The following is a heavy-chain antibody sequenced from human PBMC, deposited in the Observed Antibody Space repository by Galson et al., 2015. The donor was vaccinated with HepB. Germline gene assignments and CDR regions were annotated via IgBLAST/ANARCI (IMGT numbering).Heavy chain of an antibody. CDR1: GFTFSSYG. CDR3: ARDFSYYGSGSSCFDY. D-gene: IGHD3-10*01. J-gene: IGHJ4*02. Sequence: SLRLSCAASGFTFSSYGMHWVRQAPGKGLEWVAVIWYDGSNKYYADSVKGRFTISRDNSKNTLYLQMNSLRAEDTAVYYCARDFSYYGSGSSCFDYWGQGTLVTVSS. CDR2: IWYDGSNK. V-gene: IGHV3-33*01.